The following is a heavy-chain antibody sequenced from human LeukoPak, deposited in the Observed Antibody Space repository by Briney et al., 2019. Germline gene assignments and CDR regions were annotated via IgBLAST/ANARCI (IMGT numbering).Heavy chain of an antibody. D-gene: IGHD1-26*01. Sequence: SETPSLTCAVYGGSFSGYYWSWIRQPPGKGLEWIGEINHSGSTNYNPSLKSRVTISVDTSKNQFSLKLSSVTAADTAVYYCARTPSGSYYDVFDYWGQGTLVTVSS. CDR2: INHSGST. V-gene: IGHV4-34*01. CDR1: GGSFSGYY. CDR3: ARTPSGSYYDVFDY. J-gene: IGHJ4*02.